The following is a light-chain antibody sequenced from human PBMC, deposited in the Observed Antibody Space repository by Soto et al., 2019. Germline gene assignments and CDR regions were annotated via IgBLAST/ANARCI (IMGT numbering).Light chain of an antibody. CDR1: QSISSY. V-gene: IGKV1-39*01. J-gene: IGKJ2*01. CDR3: QQTFSAPVT. Sequence: DIQMTQSPSSLSASVGDRVTITCWASQSISSYLNWYQQKPGEAPKILIYAASTLQSGVPSRFSGRGSGPDFSLTISSLQPEDFATYYCQQTFSAPVTFGQGTRLEIK. CDR2: AAS.